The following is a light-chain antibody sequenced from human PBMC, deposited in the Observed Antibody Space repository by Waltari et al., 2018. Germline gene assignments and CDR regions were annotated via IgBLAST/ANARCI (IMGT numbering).Light chain of an antibody. CDR1: QSISSR. CDR2: DAS. CDR3: QQYNSYSPYT. J-gene: IGKJ2*01. Sequence: DIQMTPSPPTLSASVGDRFPNTCRPSQSISSRWAWYQQKPGKAPKLLIYDASSLESGVPSRFSGSGSGTEFTLTISSLQPDDFATYYCQQYNSYSPYTFGQGTKLEIK. V-gene: IGKV1-5*01.